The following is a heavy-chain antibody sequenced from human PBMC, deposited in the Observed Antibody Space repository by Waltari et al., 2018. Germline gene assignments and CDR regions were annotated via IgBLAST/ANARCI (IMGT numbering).Heavy chain of an antibody. Sequence: QVQLQESGQGLVKPSQTLSLTCTVSGGSISSGSYYWSWIRQPAGKGLEWIGRIYTRGSTNYNPSLKSRVTISVDTSKNQFSLKLSSVTAADTAVYYCARSRVAATLDYWGQGTLVTVSS. CDR2: IYTRGST. J-gene: IGHJ4*02. D-gene: IGHD2-15*01. V-gene: IGHV4-61*02. CDR1: GGSISSGSYY. CDR3: ARSRVAATLDY.